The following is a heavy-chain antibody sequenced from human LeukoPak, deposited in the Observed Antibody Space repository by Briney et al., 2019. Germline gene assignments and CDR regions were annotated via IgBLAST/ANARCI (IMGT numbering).Heavy chain of an antibody. V-gene: IGHV1-18*01. CDR3: ARDKLRFLEWLGDNWFDP. CDR1: GYIFNSYC. J-gene: IGHJ5*02. CDR2: ISAYNGNT. D-gene: IGHD3-3*01. Sequence: GASVKVSYKSSGYIFNSYCLSWVRQASAQGLECVGWISAYNGNTNYAQKLQGRVTMTTDTCTSTAYMELRSLRSDDTAVYYCARDKLRFLEWLGDNWFDPWGQGTLVTVSS.